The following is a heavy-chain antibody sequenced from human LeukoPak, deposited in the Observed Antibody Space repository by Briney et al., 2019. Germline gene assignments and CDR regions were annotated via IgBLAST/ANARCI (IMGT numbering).Heavy chain of an antibody. CDR3: ARGGHYYGSGSYYNLATRSWFDP. D-gene: IGHD3-10*01. CDR2: INHSGST. J-gene: IGHJ5*02. CDR1: GGSFSGYY. Sequence: SETLSLTCAVYGGSFSGYYWSWIRQPPGKGLEWIGEINHSGSTNYNPSLKSRVTISVDTSKNQFSLKLSSVTAADTAVYYCARGGHYYGSGSYYNLATRSWFDPWGQGTLVTVSS. V-gene: IGHV4-34*01.